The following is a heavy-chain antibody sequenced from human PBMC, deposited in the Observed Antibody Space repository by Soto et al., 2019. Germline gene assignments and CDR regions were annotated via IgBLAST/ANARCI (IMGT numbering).Heavy chain of an antibody. CDR1: DGTIASGGYY. CDR2: IYYTGST. D-gene: IGHD3-22*01. J-gene: IGHJ4*02. V-gene: IGHV4-31*03. Sequence: PSETLSLTCTASDGTIASGGYYWNWIRHHPGKGLEWIGLIYYTGSTGYNPSLKSRVTISVDTSKNQFPLKLSSVTAADTAVYYCARVRGNYHASSGYYSGEYYFDYWGQGTLVTVSS. CDR3: ARVRGNYHASSGYYSGEYYFDY.